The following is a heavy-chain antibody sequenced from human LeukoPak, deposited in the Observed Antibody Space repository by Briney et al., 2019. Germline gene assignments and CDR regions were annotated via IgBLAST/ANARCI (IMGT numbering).Heavy chain of an antibody. CDR3: ARSTRAYCSSTSCYVGY. Sequence: GASVKVSCKASGYTFTGYYMHWVRQAPGQGLEWMGWIDPNSGNTGYAQKFQGRVTMTRNTSISTAYMELSSLRSEDTAVYYCARSTRAYCSSTSCYVGYWGQGTLVTVSS. J-gene: IGHJ4*02. V-gene: IGHV1-8*02. D-gene: IGHD2-2*01. CDR1: GYTFTGYY. CDR2: IDPNSGNT.